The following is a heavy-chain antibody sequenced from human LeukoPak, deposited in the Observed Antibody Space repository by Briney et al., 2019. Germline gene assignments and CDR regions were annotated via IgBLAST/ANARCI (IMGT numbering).Heavy chain of an antibody. CDR1: GFTFSSYS. CDR2: ISSSSSYI. CDR3: ARVKIRGPNWFDP. Sequence: PGGSLRLSCAASGFTFSSYSTNWVRQAPGKGLEWVSSISSSSSYIYYADSVKGRFTISRDNAKNSLYLQMNSLRAEDTAVYYCARVKIRGPNWFDPWGQGTLVTVSS. V-gene: IGHV3-21*01. J-gene: IGHJ5*02. D-gene: IGHD3-3*01.